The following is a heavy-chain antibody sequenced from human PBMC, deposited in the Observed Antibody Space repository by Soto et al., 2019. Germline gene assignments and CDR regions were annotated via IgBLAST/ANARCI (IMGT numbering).Heavy chain of an antibody. J-gene: IGHJ6*02. Sequence: PGGSLRLSCAASGFTFSSYAMSWVRQAPGKGLEWVSAISGSGGSTYYADSVKGRFTISRDNSKNTLYLQMNSLRAEDTAVYYCAKDLFFRTGNDFLLLLGKGGWGQGTTVTVSS. V-gene: IGHV3-23*01. CDR2: ISGSGGST. CDR1: GFTFSSYA. D-gene: IGHD3-10*01. CDR3: AKDLFFRTGNDFLLLLGKGG.